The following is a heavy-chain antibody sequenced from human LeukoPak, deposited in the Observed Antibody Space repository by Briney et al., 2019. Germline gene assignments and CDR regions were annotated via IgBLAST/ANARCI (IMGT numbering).Heavy chain of an antibody. D-gene: IGHD1-26*01. CDR1: GFTFSSYA. Sequence: SGGSLRLSCAASGFTFSSYAMHWVRQAPGKGLEWVAVISYDGSNKYYADSVKGRFTISRDNSKNTLYLQMNSLRAEDTAVYYCAKGDTNYYYYYMDVWGKGTTVTISS. J-gene: IGHJ6*03. CDR3: AKGDTNYYYYYMDV. CDR2: ISYDGSNK. V-gene: IGHV3-30*04.